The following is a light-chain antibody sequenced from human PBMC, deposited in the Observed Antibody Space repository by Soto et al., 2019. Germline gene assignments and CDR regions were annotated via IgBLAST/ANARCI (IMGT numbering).Light chain of an antibody. CDR3: SSYTRSSTLI. CDR1: SSDVGGYNY. J-gene: IGLJ1*01. Sequence: QSVLTQPASVSGSPGQSITISCTGTSSDVGGYNYVSWYRQHPGKAPKHMIYEVRTRPSGVSNRFSGSKSGNTASLPISGPQAEDEADYNCSSYTRSSTLIFGNGTKLTVL. CDR2: EVR. V-gene: IGLV2-14*01.